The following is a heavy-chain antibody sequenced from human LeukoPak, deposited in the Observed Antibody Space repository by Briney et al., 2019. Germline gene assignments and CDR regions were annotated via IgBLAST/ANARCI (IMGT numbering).Heavy chain of an antibody. V-gene: IGHV4-4*07. CDR2: IYTTRST. CDR3: ATRIGGGSSYYFDY. J-gene: IGHJ4*02. D-gene: IGHD6-6*01. CDR1: GGSFSSYY. Sequence: SETLSLTCTVSGGSFSSYYWSWIRQPAGKGLEWIGRIYTTRSTNYNPSLKSRVSMSVDTSKNQFSLKLSSVTAADTAVYYCATRIGGGSSYYFDYWGQGTLVTVSS.